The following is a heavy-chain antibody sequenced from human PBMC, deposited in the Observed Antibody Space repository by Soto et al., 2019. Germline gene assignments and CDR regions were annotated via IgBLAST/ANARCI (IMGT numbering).Heavy chain of an antibody. V-gene: IGHV4-34*01. CDR1: GGSFSGYY. D-gene: IGHD3-3*01. CDR2: INHSGST. CDR3: ARCPPTRTILRFLEWLLSAFDY. J-gene: IGHJ4*02. Sequence: SETLSLTCAVYGGSFSGYYWSWIRQPPGKGLEWIGEINHSGSTHYNPSLTSRVTISLDTSKNPFSLKLIPVTAADTAVYYCARCPPTRTILRFLEWLLSAFDYWGQGTLVTV.